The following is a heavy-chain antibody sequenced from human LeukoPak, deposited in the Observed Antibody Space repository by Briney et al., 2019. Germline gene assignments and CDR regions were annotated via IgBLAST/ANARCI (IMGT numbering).Heavy chain of an antibody. J-gene: IGHJ4*02. CDR3: AKADSSGYIFDY. CDR1: GFTFSSYA. D-gene: IGHD3-22*01. CDR2: ISGSGGST. Sequence: GGSLRLSCAASGFTFSSYAMSWVRQAPGKGLEWVSAISGSGGSTYYADSVQGRFTISRDNSKNTLYLQMNSLRAEDTAVYYCAKADSSGYIFDYWGQGTLVTVSS. V-gene: IGHV3-23*01.